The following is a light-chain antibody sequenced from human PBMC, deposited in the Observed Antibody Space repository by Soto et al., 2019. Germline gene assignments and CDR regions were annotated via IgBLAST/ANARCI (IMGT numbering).Light chain of an antibody. CDR1: SSDVGGYNY. Sequence: QSALTQPASVSGSPGQSITISCTGTSSDVGGYNYVSWYQQHPGKAPKLMIYDASNRPSGVSNRFSGSKSGNTASLTISGLQAEDAADYYCSSYTSSSTYVVFGGGTKVTVL. CDR3: SSYTSSSTYVV. J-gene: IGLJ2*01. CDR2: DAS. V-gene: IGLV2-14*01.